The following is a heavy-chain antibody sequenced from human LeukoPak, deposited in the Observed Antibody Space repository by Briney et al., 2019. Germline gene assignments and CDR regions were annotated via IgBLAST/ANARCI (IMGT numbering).Heavy chain of an antibody. J-gene: IGHJ4*02. CDR2: ITGSGGNT. V-gene: IGHV3-23*01. CDR1: GFTFSNYV. Sequence: GGSLRLSCAASGFTFSNYVMSWVRQAPGKGLEWVSAITGSGGNTYYADSVKGRFTISRDNSKNTVFLQMNSLRAEDTAVYCCAKWGDYDVLTGYYVSDYWGQGTLVTVSS. CDR3: AKWGDYDVLTGYYVSDY. D-gene: IGHD3-9*01.